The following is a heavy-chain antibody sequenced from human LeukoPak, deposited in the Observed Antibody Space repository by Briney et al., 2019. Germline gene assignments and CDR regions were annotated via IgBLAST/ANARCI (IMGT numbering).Heavy chain of an antibody. J-gene: IGHJ6*02. CDR2: MNPNSGNT. CDR1: GYTFTSYD. V-gene: IGHV1-8*01. CDR3: ARANDFWSGSDYYYYYGMDV. D-gene: IGHD3-3*01. Sequence: ASVKVSCKASGYTFTSYDINWVRQATGQGLEWMGWMNPNSGNTGYAQKFQGRVTMTRNTSISTAYMELSSLRSEDTAVYYCARANDFWSGSDYYYYYGMDVWGQGTTVTVSS.